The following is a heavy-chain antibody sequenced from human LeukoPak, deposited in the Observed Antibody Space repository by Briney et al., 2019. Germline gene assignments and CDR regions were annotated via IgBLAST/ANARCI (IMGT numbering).Heavy chain of an antibody. CDR1: GFTFSSYG. D-gene: IGHD3-16*02. V-gene: IGHV3-33*01. CDR3: ARGPNNMITFGGVIVGFNDY. CDR2: IWYDGSNK. Sequence: GRSLRLSCAASGFTFSSYGMHWVRQAPGKGLEWVAVIWYDGSNKYYADSVKGRFTISRDNSKNTLYLQMNSLRAEDTAVYYCARGPNNMITFGGVIVGFNDYWGQGTLVTVSS. J-gene: IGHJ4*02.